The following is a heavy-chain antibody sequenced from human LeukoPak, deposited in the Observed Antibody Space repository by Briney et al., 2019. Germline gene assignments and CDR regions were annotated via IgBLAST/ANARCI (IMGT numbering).Heavy chain of an antibody. CDR2: ISWDGDST. CDR3: AKEARVYGSGSYSYYYYYMDV. J-gene: IGHJ6*03. D-gene: IGHD3-10*01. Sequence: GGSLRLSCAASGFTFDDYAMHWVRQAPGKGLEWVSLISWDGDSTYYADSVKGRFTISRDNSKNSLYLQMNSLRAEDTALYYCAKEARVYGSGSYSYYYYYMDVWGKGTTVTVAS. V-gene: IGHV3-43D*03. CDR1: GFTFDDYA.